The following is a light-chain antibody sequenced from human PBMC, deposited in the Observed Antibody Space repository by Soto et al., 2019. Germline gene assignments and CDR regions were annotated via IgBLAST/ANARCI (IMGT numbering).Light chain of an antibody. Sequence: EIVMTQSPATLSVSPGERATLSCRASQSVSGNLAWYQQKPGQAPSLLIYGASTRATSIPARFSGSGSGTEFTLTISSLQSEDFAVYYCQQYNNWPALTFGGGTKVEVK. J-gene: IGKJ4*01. CDR1: QSVSGN. V-gene: IGKV3D-15*01. CDR3: QQYNNWPALT. CDR2: GAS.